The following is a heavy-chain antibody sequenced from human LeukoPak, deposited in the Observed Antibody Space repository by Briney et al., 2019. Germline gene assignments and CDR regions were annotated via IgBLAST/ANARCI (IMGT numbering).Heavy chain of an antibody. V-gene: IGHV5-51*01. J-gene: IGHJ3*02. CDR3: ARLSGWYGGDDAFDI. CDR2: IYPGDSDT. Sequence: GESLKISCKGSGYSFTSYWIGWVRQMPGKGLEWMGIIYPGDSDTSYSPSFQGQVTISADKSISTAYLQWSSLKASDTAMYYCARLSGWYGGDDAFDIWGQGTMVTVSS. D-gene: IGHD6-19*01. CDR1: GYSFTSYW.